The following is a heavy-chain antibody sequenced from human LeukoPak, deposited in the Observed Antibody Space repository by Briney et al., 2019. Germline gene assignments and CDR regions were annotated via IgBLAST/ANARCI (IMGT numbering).Heavy chain of an antibody. CDR2: IGKNQ. CDR3: AKGSNGDYGT. V-gene: IGHV3-30*02. D-gene: IGHD4-17*01. Sequence: PGGSLRLSCAASGFTFSSYGMHWVRQAPGKGLEWVATIGKNQYYADSVKGRFTISKDNSKNMVYLQMDSLGVDDTAIYYCAKGSNGDYGTCGQGTLVTVSS. CDR1: GFTFSSYG. J-gene: IGHJ5*02.